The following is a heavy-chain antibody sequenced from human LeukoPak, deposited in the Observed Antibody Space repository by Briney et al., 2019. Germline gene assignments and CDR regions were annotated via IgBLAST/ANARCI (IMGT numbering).Heavy chain of an antibody. V-gene: IGHV3-48*03. CDR2: ISNSGTI. D-gene: IGHD5-12*01. CDR3: AREGYDAFDI. Sequence: GGSLRLSCAASGFTFSRYEMNWVRQAPGKGLEWVSYISNSGTIYYADSVKGRFIISRDNAKNLLYLQMNSLRAEDTAVDYYAREGYDAFDIWGQGTMVTVSS. CDR1: GFTFSRYE. J-gene: IGHJ3*02.